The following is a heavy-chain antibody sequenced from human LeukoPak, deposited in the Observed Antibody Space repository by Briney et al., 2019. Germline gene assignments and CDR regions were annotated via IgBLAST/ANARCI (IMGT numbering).Heavy chain of an antibody. J-gene: IGHJ4*02. CDR1: GGSFSGYY. D-gene: IGHD2-8*01. Sequence: SETLSLTCAVYGGSFSGYYWSWIRQPPGKGLEWIGEINHSGSTNYNPSLKSRVTISVDTSKNQFSLKLSSVTAADTAVYCCARVGGRLIDYWGQGTLVTVSS. CDR2: INHSGST. CDR3: ARVGGRLIDY. V-gene: IGHV4-34*01.